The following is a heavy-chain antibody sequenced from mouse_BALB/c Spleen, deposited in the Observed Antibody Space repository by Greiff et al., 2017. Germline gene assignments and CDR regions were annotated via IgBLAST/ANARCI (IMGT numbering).Heavy chain of an antibody. Sequence: VKVEESGPGLVQPSQSLSITCTVSGFSLTSYGVPWVRQSPGKGLEWLGVIWSGGSTDYNAAFISRLSISKYNSKSQVFFKMNSLQANDTAIYYCARRDYGSSYAMDYWGQGTSVTVSS. V-gene: IGHV2-2*02. CDR1: GFSLTSYG. CDR2: IWSGGST. D-gene: IGHD1-1*01. CDR3: ARRDYGSSYAMDY. J-gene: IGHJ4*01.